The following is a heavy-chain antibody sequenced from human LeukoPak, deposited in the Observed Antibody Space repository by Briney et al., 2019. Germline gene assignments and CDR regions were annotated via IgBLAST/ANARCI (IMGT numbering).Heavy chain of an antibody. CDR3: TRVQYYHDSTAFSDAVDI. V-gene: IGHV4-59*01. J-gene: IGHJ3*02. CDR2: IYHSGNT. D-gene: IGHD3-22*01. CDR1: RRLNKRYY. Sequence: SETLSLICTVSRRLNKRYYWRWLRQPPGKGLEWIGYIYHSGNTNYNPSLKSRVTISVDTSKNQFSLKLSSVAAADTAVYSWTRVQYYHDSTAFSDAVDIWGQGTMVTVSS.